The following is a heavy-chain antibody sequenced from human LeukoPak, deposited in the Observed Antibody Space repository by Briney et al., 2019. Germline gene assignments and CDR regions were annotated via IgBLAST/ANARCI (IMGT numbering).Heavy chain of an antibody. D-gene: IGHD6-19*01. CDR2: IIPIFGSA. CDR3: ARAPYSSGGSANYYYYYYMDV. V-gene: IGHV1-69*13. Sequence: SVKVSCKASGGTFSSYAISWVRQAPGQGLEWMGVIIPIFGSANYAQKFQGRVTITADESTSTAYMELSSLRSEDTALYYCARAPYSSGGSANYYYYYYMDVWGKRTTVTVSS. CDR1: GGTFSSYA. J-gene: IGHJ6*03.